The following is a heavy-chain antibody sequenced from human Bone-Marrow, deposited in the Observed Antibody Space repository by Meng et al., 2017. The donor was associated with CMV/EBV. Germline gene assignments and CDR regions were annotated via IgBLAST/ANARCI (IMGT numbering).Heavy chain of an antibody. J-gene: IGHJ4*02. D-gene: IGHD3-10*01. CDR1: SGFTLSGYA. CDR2: ISYDGSNK. Sequence: GESLEISWVASSGFTLSGYAMHWVRQAPGKGLEWLALISYDGSNKYYTDSVKGRFTISRDSSKNTLYLQMHSLRAEDTALYYCAQCRGDRLRYYFDSWGQGAQVTVSS. V-gene: IGHV3-30*04. CDR3: AQCRGDRLRYYFDS.